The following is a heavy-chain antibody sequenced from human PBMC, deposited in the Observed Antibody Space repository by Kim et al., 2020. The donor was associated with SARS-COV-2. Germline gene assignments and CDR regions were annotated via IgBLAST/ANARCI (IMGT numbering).Heavy chain of an antibody. CDR2: IYYSGST. D-gene: IGHD3-16*01. CDR3: ARGRGGLIDY. CDR1: GDSMTSYY. Sequence: SETLSLTYTVSGDSMTSYYWTWIRQPPGKGLEWIGNIYYSGSTNYNPSLKSRVTISVDTSKNQFSLRLTSVTAADTAVYYCARGRGGLIDYWGQGTLVTVSS. J-gene: IGHJ4*02. V-gene: IGHV4-59*13.